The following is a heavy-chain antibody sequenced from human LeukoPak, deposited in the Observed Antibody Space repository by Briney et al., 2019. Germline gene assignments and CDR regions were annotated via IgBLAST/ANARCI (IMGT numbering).Heavy chain of an antibody. D-gene: IGHD6-13*01. V-gene: IGHV4-34*01. Sequence: SEALSLTCAVYGGSFSGYYWSWIRQPPGKGLEWIGEINHGGSTNYNPSLKSRVTISVDTSKNPFSLKLSSVTAADTAVYYCARAEPVRGSSSGYRGRGFDIWGQGTMVTVSS. CDR1: GGSFSGYY. J-gene: IGHJ3*02. CDR2: INHGGST. CDR3: ARAEPVRGSSSGYRGRGFDI.